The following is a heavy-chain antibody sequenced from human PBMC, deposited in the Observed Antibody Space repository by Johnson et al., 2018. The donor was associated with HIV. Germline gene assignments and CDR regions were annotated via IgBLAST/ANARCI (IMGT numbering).Heavy chain of an antibody. CDR3: TTDPIAAAGHDAFDI. V-gene: IGHV3-15*01. D-gene: IGHD6-13*01. J-gene: IGHJ3*02. CDR2: IKSKTDGGTT. CDR1: GFNFSDYY. Sequence: VQLVESGGGLVKPGGSLRLSCAASGFNFSDYYMSWIRQAPGKGLEWVGRIKSKTDGGTTDYVAPVKGRFTISRDDSKNTLYLRMNSLKTEDTAVYYCTTDPIAAAGHDAFDIWGQGTMVTVSS.